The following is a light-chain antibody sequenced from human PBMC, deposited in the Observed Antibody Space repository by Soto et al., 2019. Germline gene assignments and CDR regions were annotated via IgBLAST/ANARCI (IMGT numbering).Light chain of an antibody. Sequence: SVLTQPASVSGSPGQSITISCTGTSSDVGGYNYVSWYQQHPGKAPKLMIYDVSNRPSGVSNRFSGSKSGNTASLTISGLQAEDGEDNYCSPFKTSTPQVFGPGTKV. V-gene: IGLV2-14*01. CDR3: SPFKTSTPQV. J-gene: IGLJ1*01. CDR1: SSDVGGYNY. CDR2: DVS.